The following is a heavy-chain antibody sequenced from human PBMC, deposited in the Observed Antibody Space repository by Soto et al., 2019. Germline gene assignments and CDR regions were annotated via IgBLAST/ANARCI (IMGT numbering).Heavy chain of an antibody. CDR1: GFTFSSYS. V-gene: IGHV3-21*01. D-gene: IGHD3-22*01. Sequence: GGSLRLSCAVSGFTFSSYSMNWVRQAPGKGLEWVSSISSSSSYIYYADSVKGRFTISRDNAKNSLYLQMNSLRAEDTAVYYWASTLYYYDSSGYRRNNWFDPWGQGTLVTVSS. J-gene: IGHJ5*02. CDR3: ASTLYYYDSSGYRRNNWFDP. CDR2: ISSSSSYI.